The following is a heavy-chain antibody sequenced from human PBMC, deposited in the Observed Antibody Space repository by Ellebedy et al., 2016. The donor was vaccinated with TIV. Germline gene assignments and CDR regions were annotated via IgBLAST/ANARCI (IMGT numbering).Heavy chain of an antibody. D-gene: IGHD3-3*01. J-gene: IGHJ4*02. CDR3: ARQGLRFLETLSPDY. Sequence: GESLKISCKGSGYSFTSYWISWVRQMPGKGLEWMGRIDPSDSYTNYSPSFQGHVTISADKSISTAYLQWSSLKASDTAMYYCARQGLRFLETLSPDYWGQGTLVTVSS. CDR1: GYSFTSYW. CDR2: IDPSDSYT. V-gene: IGHV5-10-1*01.